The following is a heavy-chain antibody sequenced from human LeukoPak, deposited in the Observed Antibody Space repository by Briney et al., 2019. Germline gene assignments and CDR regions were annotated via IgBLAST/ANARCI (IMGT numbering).Heavy chain of an antibody. J-gene: IGHJ4*02. CDR1: GLTYSIFA. Sequence: GGSLTLSCTASGLTYSIFAMSGPPGAPGKGVEGVSAISGSGSSTYYADSVKGRFTISRDNSKNTLYQQMNSLRAEDTAVYYCAKLWLVPSFDYWGQGTLVTVSS. D-gene: IGHD6-19*01. V-gene: IGHV3-23*01. CDR3: AKLWLVPSFDY. CDR2: ISGSGSST.